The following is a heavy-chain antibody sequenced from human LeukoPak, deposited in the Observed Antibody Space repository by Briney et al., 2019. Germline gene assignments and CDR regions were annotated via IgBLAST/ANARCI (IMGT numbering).Heavy chain of an antibody. CDR1: GYTFTSYY. V-gene: IGHV1-46*01. CDR3: ASGYYSDGNGYSPADY. D-gene: IGHD3-22*01. J-gene: IGHJ4*02. Sequence: ASVKVSCKASGYTFTSYYMHWVRQAPGQGLEWMGIINPSGGSTSYAQKFQGRVTIRADTSTSTGYMELRSLRSDDTAVYYCASGYYSDGNGYSPADYWGQGTLVTVSS. CDR2: INPSGGST.